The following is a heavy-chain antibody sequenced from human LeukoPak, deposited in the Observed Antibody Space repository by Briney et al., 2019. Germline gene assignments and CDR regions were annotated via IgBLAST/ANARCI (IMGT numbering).Heavy chain of an antibody. J-gene: IGHJ5*02. CDR2: LWSHGNEE. D-gene: IGHD2-8*01. CDR1: GFIFKTYG. V-gene: IGHV3-33*01. CDR3: ARDDNTIGNYGSFDP. Sequence: PGRTLRLSCAASGFIFKTYGMHWVRQAPGKGLEGLAVLWSHGNEEYYADSVKGRFSVSRDISWNTLYLQMDSLRYEDTALYYCARDDNTIGNYGSFDPGGQGTLVTVSS.